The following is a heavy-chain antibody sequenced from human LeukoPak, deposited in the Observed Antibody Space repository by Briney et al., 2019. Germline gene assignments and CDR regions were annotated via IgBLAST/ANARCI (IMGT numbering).Heavy chain of an antibody. D-gene: IGHD4-17*01. CDR3: ARGPRRTTVTTFDY. CDR1: GGSFSGYY. CDR2: INHSGST. J-gene: IGHJ4*02. V-gene: IGHV4-34*01. Sequence: SETLSLTCAVYGGSFSGYYWSWIRQPPGKGLEWIGEINHSGSTNYNPSLKSRVTISVDTSKNQFSLKLSSVTAADTAVYYCARGPRRTTVTTFDYWGQGTLVTVSS.